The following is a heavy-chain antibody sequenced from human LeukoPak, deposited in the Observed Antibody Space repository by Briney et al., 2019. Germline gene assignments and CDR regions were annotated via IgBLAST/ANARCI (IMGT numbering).Heavy chain of an antibody. Sequence: GGSLRLSCAASGFTFSSYAMSWVRQAPGKGLEWVSAISGSGGSTYYADSVKGRFTISRDNSKNTLYPQMNSLRAEDTAVYYCAKYWVIAYYYYYYGMDVWGQGTTVTVSS. CDR2: ISGSGGST. D-gene: IGHD3-22*01. CDR3: AKYWVIAYYYYYYGMDV. CDR1: GFTFSSYA. J-gene: IGHJ6*02. V-gene: IGHV3-23*01.